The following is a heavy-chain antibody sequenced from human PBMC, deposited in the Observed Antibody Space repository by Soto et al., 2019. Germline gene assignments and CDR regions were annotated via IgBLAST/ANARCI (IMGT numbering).Heavy chain of an antibody. Sequence: VASVKVSCKASGYTFTSYGISWVRQAPGQGLEWMGWISAYNGNTNYAQKLQGRVTMTTDTSTSTAYMELRSLRSDDTAVYYCARVADYGGNADAFDIWGQGTMVTVS. V-gene: IGHV1-18*04. D-gene: IGHD4-17*01. J-gene: IGHJ3*02. CDR1: GYTFTSYG. CDR3: ARVADYGGNADAFDI. CDR2: ISAYNGNT.